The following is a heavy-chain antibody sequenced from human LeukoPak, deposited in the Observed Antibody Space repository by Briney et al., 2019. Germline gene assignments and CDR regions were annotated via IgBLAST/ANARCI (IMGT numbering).Heavy chain of an antibody. V-gene: IGHV3-43*02. CDR2: ISGDGGST. CDR1: GFTFDDYA. Sequence: GGSLRLSCAASGFTFDDYAMHWVRQAPGKGLEWVSLISGDGGSTYYADSLKGRSTISRDNARESLYLEINSLRADDTAVYYCARDPESSAFDLWGQGALVTVSS. CDR3: ARDPESSAFDL. J-gene: IGHJ4*02. D-gene: IGHD5/OR15-5a*01.